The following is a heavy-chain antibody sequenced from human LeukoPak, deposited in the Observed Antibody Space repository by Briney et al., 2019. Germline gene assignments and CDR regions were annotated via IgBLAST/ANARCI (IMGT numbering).Heavy chain of an antibody. J-gene: IGHJ4*02. CDR1: GFTFSTYG. CDR3: ARARPSMWIDY. Sequence: GGSLRLSCAASGFTFSTYGMHWVRQAPGKGLEWLAFIRYDGSSIYYANSVKGRFTISRDSSKNTLYLQMNSLRPEDTAVYYCARARPSMWIDYWGQGTLVTVSS. D-gene: IGHD5-12*01. V-gene: IGHV3-30*02. CDR2: IRYDGSSI.